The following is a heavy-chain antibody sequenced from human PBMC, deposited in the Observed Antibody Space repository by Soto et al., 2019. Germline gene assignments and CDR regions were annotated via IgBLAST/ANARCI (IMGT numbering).Heavy chain of an antibody. CDR2: INHSGST. Sequence: SETLSLTCAVYGGSFSGYYWSWFRQPPGKGLEWIGEINHSGSTNYNPSLKSRVTISVDTSKNQFSLKLSSVTAADTAVYYCARAKWGNYYFEYWGQGTLVTVS. V-gene: IGHV4-34*01. J-gene: IGHJ4*02. CDR1: GGSFSGYY. D-gene: IGHD3-16*01. CDR3: ARAKWGNYYFEY.